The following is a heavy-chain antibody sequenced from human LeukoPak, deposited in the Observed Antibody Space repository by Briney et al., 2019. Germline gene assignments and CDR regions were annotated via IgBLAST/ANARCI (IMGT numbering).Heavy chain of an antibody. J-gene: IGHJ4*02. Sequence: SETLSLTCTVSGGSISDYYWSWIRQPPGKGLEWIWYIYYSGSSDYNPSLKSRVSISVDSSKNQLSLKLSSVTAADTAVYYCARAHTNNWHVDYWGQGTLVTVSS. V-gene: IGHV4-59*01. CDR3: ARAHTNNWHVDY. CDR2: IYYSGSS. D-gene: IGHD1-1*01. CDR1: GGSISDYY.